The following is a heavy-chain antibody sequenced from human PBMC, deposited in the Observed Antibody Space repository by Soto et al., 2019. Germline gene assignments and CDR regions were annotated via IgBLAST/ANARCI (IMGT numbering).Heavy chain of an antibody. V-gene: IGHV1-18*04. J-gene: IGHJ3*02. CDR3: DCTNGVFHPNDDFDI. CDR2: ISAYNGNT. Sequence: ASVKVSCKASGYTFTSYGISWVRQAPGQGLEWMGWISAYNGNTNYAQKLQGRVTMTTDTSTSTAYMELRSLRSDDTAVYYCDCTNGVFHPNDDFDIWGQGTMVTVSS. D-gene: IGHD2-8*01. CDR1: GYTFTSYG.